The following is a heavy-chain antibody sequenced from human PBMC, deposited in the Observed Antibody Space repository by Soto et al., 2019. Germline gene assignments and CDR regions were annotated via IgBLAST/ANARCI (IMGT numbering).Heavy chain of an antibody. CDR2: IYYTGGT. CDR3: ARDLWGYCGTDCYPLDV. D-gene: IGHD2-21*02. Sequence: SETLSLTCTVSGDSINPYFWNWIRQPPGKGLEWIGYIYYTGGTKYNPSFKSRVTISVDTSKNQFSLKLNSVTAADTAVYYCARDLWGYCGTDCYPLDVWGQGTTVTVSS. V-gene: IGHV4-59*01. J-gene: IGHJ6*02. CDR1: GDSINPYF.